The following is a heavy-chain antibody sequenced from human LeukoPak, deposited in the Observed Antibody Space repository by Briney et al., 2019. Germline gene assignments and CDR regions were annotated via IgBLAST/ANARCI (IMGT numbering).Heavy chain of an antibody. V-gene: IGHV4-34*01. Sequence: SETLSLTCVVSSESFSAYFWSWIRQPPGKGLEWIGTFHYSGSTYYNPSLKSRVTISVNMSKNQFSLKLISVTAADTAVYYCARLYRKTYKWNDQPDYWGQGTLVTVSS. CDR1: SESFSAYF. CDR2: FHYSGST. CDR3: ARLYRKTYKWNDQPDY. D-gene: IGHD1-20*01. J-gene: IGHJ4*02.